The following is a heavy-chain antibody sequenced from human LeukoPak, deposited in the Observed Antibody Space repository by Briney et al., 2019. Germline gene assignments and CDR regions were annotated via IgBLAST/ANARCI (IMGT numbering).Heavy chain of an antibody. CDR2: TSSSGSPI. J-gene: IGHJ6*02. D-gene: IGHD3-16*02. CDR3: ARGGYPYGMDV. V-gene: IGHV3-48*03. Sequence: GGSLRLSCEASGFPFGNYVMNWVRQAPGRGLEWVSYTSSSGSPIYYADSVKGRFTITRDNAKTSMYLQMNSLRDEDTAVYYCARGGYPYGMDVWGPGTTVTVSS. CDR1: GFPFGNYV.